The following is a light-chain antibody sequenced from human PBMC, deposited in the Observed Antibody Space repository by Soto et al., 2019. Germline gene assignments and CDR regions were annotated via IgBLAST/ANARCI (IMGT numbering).Light chain of an antibody. CDR3: QQYGNPPKT. CDR1: QSVSSSY. CDR2: GAS. Sequence: EIVLTQSPGTLSLSPGERATLSCRASQSVSSSYLAWYQQKPGQAPRLLIYGASSRATGIPDRFSGSGSGTDFTLTISRMEPEDFVVYFCQQYGNPPKTFGQGTKVEIK. J-gene: IGKJ1*01. V-gene: IGKV3-20*01.